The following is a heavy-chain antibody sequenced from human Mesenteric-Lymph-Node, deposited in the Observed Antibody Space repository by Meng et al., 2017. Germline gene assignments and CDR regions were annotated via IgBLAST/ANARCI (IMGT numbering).Heavy chain of an antibody. V-gene: IGHV4-4*02. CDR2: IFHTGNA. D-gene: IGHD6-13*01. J-gene: IGHJ4*02. Sequence: QVQLQEPGPGLVKASGTLSLTCAVSGVSISSSDWWGWVRQTPGKGLEWIGEIFHTGNANYNPSLKSRVSMSVDNSKNQFSLNLISVTAADTAAYYCARAADSSLDYWGQGTLVTVSS. CDR3: ARAADSSLDY. CDR1: GVSISSSDW.